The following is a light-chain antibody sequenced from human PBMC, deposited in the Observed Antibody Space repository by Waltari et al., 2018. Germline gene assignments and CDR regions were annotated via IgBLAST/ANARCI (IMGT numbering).Light chain of an antibody. V-gene: IGKV1-5*03. Sequence: DIQMTQSPSTLAASVGARVTITCRASQTIGGWLAWYQQQPGKAPKLLIYKASILESGVPSRFTGSASGTEFTLTISSLQTDDFATYYCQQYHRYSAFGQGTKVEIK. CDR3: QQYHRYSA. J-gene: IGKJ1*01. CDR1: QTIGGW. CDR2: KAS.